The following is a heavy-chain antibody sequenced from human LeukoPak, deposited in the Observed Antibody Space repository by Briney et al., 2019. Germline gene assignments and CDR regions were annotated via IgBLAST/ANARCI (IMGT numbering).Heavy chain of an antibody. CDR1: GYSISSGYY. J-gene: IGHJ5*02. D-gene: IGHD5-18*01. V-gene: IGHV4-38-2*02. CDR2: IYHSGTT. CDR3: AREVVDTAMDDWFDP. Sequence: SETLSLTCAVSGYSISSGYYWGWIRQPPGKGLEWIGDIYHSGTTYYNPSLKSRVTISVDTSKNQFSLKLSSVTAADTAVYYCAREVVDTAMDDWFDPWGQGTLVTVSS.